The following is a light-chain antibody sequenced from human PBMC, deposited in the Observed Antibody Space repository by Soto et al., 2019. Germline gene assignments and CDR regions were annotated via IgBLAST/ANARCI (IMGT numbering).Light chain of an antibody. J-gene: IGKJ1*01. CDR2: AAS. CDR1: QPIGTS. CDR3: QQGYTTLWT. Sequence: DIQMTQSPSSLSASVGDTVTVTCRASQPIGTSLHWYQQKPGKAPKVLISAASRLQSGVPSRFSGSGSGTHFALTISNLQPEYFATYYCQQGYTTLWTFGQGTKVELK. V-gene: IGKV1-39*01.